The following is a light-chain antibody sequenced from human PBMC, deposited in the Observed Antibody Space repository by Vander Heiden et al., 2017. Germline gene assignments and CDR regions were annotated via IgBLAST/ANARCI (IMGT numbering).Light chain of an antibody. J-gene: IGLJ2*01. CDR1: SSNIGSNY. CDR2: RNN. Sequence: QSVLTQPPSASGTPGQRVTISCSGSSSNIGSNYVYWYQQLPDTAPKLCSYRNNQRPSGVPDCFSGSKSANSVSLAISGLRAEDESYYYSAAWDDRLLVFGGGTKLTVL. V-gene: IGLV1-47*01. CDR3: AAWDDRLLV.